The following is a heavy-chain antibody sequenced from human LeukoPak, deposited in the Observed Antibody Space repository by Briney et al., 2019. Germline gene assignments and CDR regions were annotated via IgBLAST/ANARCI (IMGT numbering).Heavy chain of an antibody. D-gene: IGHD5-12*01. CDR1: GYTFTGYY. V-gene: IGHV1-2*02. CDR2: INPNTGGT. Sequence: ASVKVSRKASGYTFTGYYMHWVRQAPGQGLEWMGWINPNTGGTNYVQKFQGRVTMTRDTSINTAYMELSRLRSGDTAVYYCARGGAGSGYGFDYWGQGTLVTASS. J-gene: IGHJ4*02. CDR3: ARGGAGSGYGFDY.